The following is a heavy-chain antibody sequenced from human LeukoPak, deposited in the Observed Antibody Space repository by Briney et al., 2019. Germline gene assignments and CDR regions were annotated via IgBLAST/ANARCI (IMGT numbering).Heavy chain of an antibody. D-gene: IGHD5-12*01. CDR3: ARDYSGYDLLLFDY. J-gene: IGHJ4*02. Sequence: GASVKVSCKASGYTFTGYYMHWVRQAPGQGLEWMGWINPNSGGTNYAQKFQGRVTMTRDTSISTAYMELSRLRFDDTAVYYCARDYSGYDLLLFDYWDQGTLVTVSS. V-gene: IGHV1-2*02. CDR2: INPNSGGT. CDR1: GYTFTGYY.